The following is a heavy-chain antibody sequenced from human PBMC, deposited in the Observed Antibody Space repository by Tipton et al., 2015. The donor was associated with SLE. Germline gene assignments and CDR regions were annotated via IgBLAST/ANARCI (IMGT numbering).Heavy chain of an antibody. CDR2: IYTTGSP. Sequence: LSLTCTVSGGSMNSGSFYWSWVRQPAGKGLQWIGRIYTTGSPNYNPSLKSRATISVDTSKNRFSLRLNPVTAADTAIYYCARGSSNFDSWGQGTLVTVSS. CDR3: ARGSSNFDS. V-gene: IGHV4-61*02. CDR1: GGSMNSGSFY. J-gene: IGHJ4*02. D-gene: IGHD2-2*01.